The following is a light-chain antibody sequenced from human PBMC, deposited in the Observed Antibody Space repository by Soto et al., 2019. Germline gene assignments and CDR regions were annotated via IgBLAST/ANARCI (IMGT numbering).Light chain of an antibody. CDR2: KAS. CDR3: QQSNSYSYT. Sequence: DIQMTQSPSTLSASVGDRVTITCRASQSISSWLAWYQQKPGKAPKLLIYKASSLESGVPSRFSGSGSGTAFTLTISSMQPDDFATYYCQQSNSYSYTFGQGTKLEIQ. V-gene: IGKV1-5*03. J-gene: IGKJ2*01. CDR1: QSISSW.